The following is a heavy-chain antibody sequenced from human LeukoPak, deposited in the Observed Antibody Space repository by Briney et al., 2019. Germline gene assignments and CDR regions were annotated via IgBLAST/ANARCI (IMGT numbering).Heavy chain of an antibody. Sequence: ASVKVSCKASGYTFISYAMHWVRQAPGQRLEWMGWINAGNGNTKYSQKFQGRVTITRDTSASTAYMELSSLRSEDTAVYYCARGFYRYSSSWFFDYWGQGTLVTVSS. J-gene: IGHJ4*02. CDR2: INAGNGNT. V-gene: IGHV1-3*01. CDR3: ARGFYRYSSSWFFDY. CDR1: GYTFISYA. D-gene: IGHD6-13*01.